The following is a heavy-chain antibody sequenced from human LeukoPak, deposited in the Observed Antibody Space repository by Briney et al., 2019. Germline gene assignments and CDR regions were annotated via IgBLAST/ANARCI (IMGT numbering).Heavy chain of an antibody. CDR2: IYHSGNN. D-gene: IGHD4-17*01. V-gene: IGHV4-38-2*02. J-gene: IGHJ5*02. CDR3: TRDTGTTGEVKFDP. CDR1: GYFISTGYY. Sequence: SETLSLTCTVCGYFISTGYYWGWIGQSPGKGLEWIAIIYHSGNNYYNPSLKSRVTISVDTSKNQFSLKLTSVTAADTAVYFCTRDTGTTGEVKFDPWGQGTLVTVSS.